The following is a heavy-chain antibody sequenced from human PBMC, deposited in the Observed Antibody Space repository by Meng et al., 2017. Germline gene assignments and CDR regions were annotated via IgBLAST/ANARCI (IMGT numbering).Heavy chain of an antibody. CDR1: GFTFSDYY. Sequence: GESLKISCAASGFTFSDYYMSWIRQAPGKGLEWVSYISSSGSTIYYAVSVKGRFTISRDNAKNQLYLQMNSLRAEDTAVYYCATTGPTTVTTRPYYYYGMDVCGQAIT. D-gene: IGHD4-17*01. CDR2: ISSSGSTI. J-gene: IGHJ6*01. CDR3: ATTGPTTVTTRPYYYYGMDV. V-gene: IGHV3-11*04.